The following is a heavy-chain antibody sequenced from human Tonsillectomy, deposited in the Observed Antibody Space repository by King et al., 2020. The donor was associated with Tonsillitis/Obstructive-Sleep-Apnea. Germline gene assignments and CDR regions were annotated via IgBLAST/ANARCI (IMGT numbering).Heavy chain of an antibody. V-gene: IGHV5-51*01. CDR2: IYPDDSDT. CDR3: ARSSSAGYSTYYFDY. J-gene: IGHJ4*02. D-gene: IGHD4-11*01. Sequence: VQLVESGAEVKKPGESLKISCKGSGYIFTNYWIGWVRQMPGKGLEWMVIIYPDDSDTRYSPYFQGQVTISADKSISTAYLQWSSLKASDTAMYYCARSSSAGYSTYYFDYWGQGTLVTVSS. CDR1: GYIFTNYW.